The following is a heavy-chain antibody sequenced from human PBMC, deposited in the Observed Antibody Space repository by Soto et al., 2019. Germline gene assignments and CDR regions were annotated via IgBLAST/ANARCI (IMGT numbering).Heavy chain of an antibody. CDR2: ISYDGSNK. V-gene: IGHV3-30*03. Sequence: GGSLRLSCAASGFTFSSYGMHWVRQAPGKGLEWVAVISYDGSNKYYADSVKGRFTISRDNSKNTLYLQMSSLRAEDTAVYYCAPLTGPSVYWGQGTLVTVSS. D-gene: IGHD6-19*01. CDR1: GFTFSSYG. CDR3: APLTGPSVY. J-gene: IGHJ4*02.